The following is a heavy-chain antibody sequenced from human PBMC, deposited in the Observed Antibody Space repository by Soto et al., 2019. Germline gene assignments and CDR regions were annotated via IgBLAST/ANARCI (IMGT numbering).Heavy chain of an antibody. Sequence: SETLSLTCTVSGGSISSYYWSWIRQPPGKGLEWIGYIYYSGSTNYNPSLKSQVTISVDTSKNQFSLKLSSVTAADTAVYYCARRRGSIFGVVRAFDIWGQGTMVTVSS. D-gene: IGHD3-3*01. CDR2: IYYSGST. V-gene: IGHV4-59*08. CDR3: ARRRGSIFGVVRAFDI. CDR1: GGSISSYY. J-gene: IGHJ3*02.